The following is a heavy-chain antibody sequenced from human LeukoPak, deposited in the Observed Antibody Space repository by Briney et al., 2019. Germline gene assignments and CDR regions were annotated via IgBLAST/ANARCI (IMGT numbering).Heavy chain of an antibody. V-gene: IGHV4-4*02. Sequence: SETLSLTCAVSGGSISSSNWWSWVRQPPGKGLEGSGEIYHSGSTNYNPSLKSRVTISVDKPKNQFSLKLSSVTAADTAVYFCAIYGWGHPYGMDVWGQGTTVTVSS. CDR2: IYHSGST. J-gene: IGHJ6*02. D-gene: IGHD3-10*01. CDR1: GGSISSSNW. CDR3: AIYGWGHPYGMDV.